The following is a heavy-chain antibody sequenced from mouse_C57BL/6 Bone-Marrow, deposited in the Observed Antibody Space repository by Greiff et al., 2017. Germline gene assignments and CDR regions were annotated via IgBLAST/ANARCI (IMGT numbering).Heavy chain of an antibody. CDR3: TTHYYYGSTYWYFDV. J-gene: IGHJ1*03. Sequence: EVKLVESGAELVRPGASVKLSCTASGFNIKDDYMHWVKQRPEQGLEWIGWIDPENGDTEYASKFQGKATITADTSSNTAYLQLSSLTSEDTAVYYCTTHYYYGSTYWYFDVWGTGTTVTVSS. CDR1: GFNIKDDY. CDR2: IDPENGDT. D-gene: IGHD1-1*01. V-gene: IGHV14-4*01.